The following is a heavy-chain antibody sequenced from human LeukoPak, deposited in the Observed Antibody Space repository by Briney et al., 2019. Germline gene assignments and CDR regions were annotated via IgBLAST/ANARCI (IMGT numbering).Heavy chain of an antibody. CDR3: AREVDAYGIDY. CDR1: GGSISSYY. J-gene: IGHJ4*02. CDR2: IYYSGST. D-gene: IGHD2-15*01. Sequence: SETLSLTCTVSGGSISSYYWSWIRQPPGKGLEWIGYIYYSGSTNYNPSLKSRVTISVDTSKNQFSLKLSSVTAADTAVYYCAREVDAYGIDYWGQGTLATVSS. V-gene: IGHV4-59*01.